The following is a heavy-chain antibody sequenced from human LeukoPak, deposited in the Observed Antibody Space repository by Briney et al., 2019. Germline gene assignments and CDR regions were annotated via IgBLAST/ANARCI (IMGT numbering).Heavy chain of an antibody. D-gene: IGHD2-21*01. CDR1: GGTFSSYA. V-gene: IGHV1-69*05. Sequence: SVKVSCKASGGTFSSYAISWVRQAPGQGLEWMGGIIPIFGTANYAQKFQGRVTITTDESTSTAYMELSSLRSEDTAVYYCAIVVLRSGNLEFFDFWGQGTLVTVSS. CDR2: IIPIFGTA. J-gene: IGHJ4*02. CDR3: AIVVLRSGNLEFFDF.